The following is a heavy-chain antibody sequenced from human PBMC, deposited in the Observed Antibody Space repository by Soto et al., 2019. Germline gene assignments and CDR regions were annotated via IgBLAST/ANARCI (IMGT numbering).Heavy chain of an antibody. CDR1: GGSISSYD. Sequence: SETLSLTCTVSGGSISSYDWSWIRQPPGKGLEWIGYIYYSGSTNYNPSLKSRVTISVDTSKNQFSLKLSSVTAADTAVYYCARDNGRKNYYDSSGHWYYFDYWGQGTLVTVSS. CDR3: ARDNGRKNYYDSSGHWYYFDY. D-gene: IGHD3-22*01. CDR2: IYYSGST. V-gene: IGHV4-59*01. J-gene: IGHJ4*02.